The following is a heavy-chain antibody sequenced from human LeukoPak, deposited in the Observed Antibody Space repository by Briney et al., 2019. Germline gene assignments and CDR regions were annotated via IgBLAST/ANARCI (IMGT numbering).Heavy chain of an antibody. CDR2: IARDDFT. V-gene: IGHV3-23*01. CDR1: GFTFRDYS. CDR3: VKERDRGTDVADGFDL. J-gene: IGHJ4*02. Sequence: PGGSLRLSCVASGFTFRDYSMAWVRQVPGGGLEWVSAIARDDFTVYPDPLKGRFAISRDNSRNTLYLQMNSLRAEDTAVYYCVKERDRGTDVADGFDLWGQGTLVTVSS. D-gene: IGHD6-19*01.